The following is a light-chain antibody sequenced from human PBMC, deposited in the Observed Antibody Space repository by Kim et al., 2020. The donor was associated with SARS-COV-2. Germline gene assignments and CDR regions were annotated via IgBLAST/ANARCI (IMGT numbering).Light chain of an antibody. Sequence: LSPEERATLSCRASQSVSSNYLAWYQQKPGQAPRLLIYGASSRATGIPDRFSGSGSGTDFTLTITRLEPEDFAVYYCQQYSSSPATFGQGTKVEI. CDR3: QQYSSSPAT. CDR1: QSVSSNY. V-gene: IGKV3-20*01. J-gene: IGKJ1*01. CDR2: GAS.